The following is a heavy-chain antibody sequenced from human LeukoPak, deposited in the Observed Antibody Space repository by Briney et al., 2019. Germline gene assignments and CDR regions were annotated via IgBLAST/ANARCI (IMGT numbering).Heavy chain of an antibody. CDR1: GGSISSYY. CDR3: ARWGKIHNYYDSSGYYY. D-gene: IGHD3-22*01. Sequence: SETLPLTCTVSGGSISSYYWSWIRQPPGKGLEWIGYIYYSGSTNYNPSLKSRVTISVDTSKNQFSLKLSSVTAADTAVYYCARWGKIHNYYDSSGYYYWGQGTLVTVSS. V-gene: IGHV4-59*01. CDR2: IYYSGST. J-gene: IGHJ4*02.